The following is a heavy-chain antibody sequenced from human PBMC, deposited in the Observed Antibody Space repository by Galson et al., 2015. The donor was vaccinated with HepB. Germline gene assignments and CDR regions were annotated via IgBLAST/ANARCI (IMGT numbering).Heavy chain of an antibody. CDR2: ISATSATI. V-gene: IGHV3-48*02. Sequence: SLRLSCAASGFTFRSYAMNWVRQAPGRGLEWISYISATSATIHYVASAKGRFTISRDNAKNSLYLHMNNLGDDDTAMYYCARDPLSGSLFGVVPDYWGQGALVTVSS. CDR1: GFTFRSYA. J-gene: IGHJ4*02. D-gene: IGHD3-3*01. CDR3: ARDPLSGSLFGVVPDY.